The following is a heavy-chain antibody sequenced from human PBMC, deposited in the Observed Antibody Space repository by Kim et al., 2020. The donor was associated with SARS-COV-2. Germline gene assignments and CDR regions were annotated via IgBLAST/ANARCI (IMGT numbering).Heavy chain of an antibody. CDR3: ARDVARPRTSWSYYYGSGDPRGFDY. D-gene: IGHD3-10*01. J-gene: IGHJ4*02. CDR1: GYTFTSYG. CDR2: ISAYNGNT. Sequence: ASVKVSCKASGYTFTSYGISWVRQAPGQGLEWMGWISAYNGNTNYAQKLQGRVTMTTDTSTSTAYMELRSLRSDDTAVYYCARDVARPRTSWSYYYGSGDPRGFDYWGQGTLVTVSS. V-gene: IGHV1-18*01.